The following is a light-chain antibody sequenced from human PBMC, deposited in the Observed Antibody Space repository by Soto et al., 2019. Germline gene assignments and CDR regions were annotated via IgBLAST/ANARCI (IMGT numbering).Light chain of an antibody. J-gene: IGKJ3*01. V-gene: IGKV1-27*01. CDR3: QKYNSAPF. Sequence: DIQMTQSPSSLSASVGDRVTITCRASQGISNYLAWYQQKPGKVPKLLIYAASTLQSGVPSRFSGSGSGIDFTLTISSLQPEDVATYYCQKYNSAPFFGPGTKVDIK. CDR1: QGISNY. CDR2: AAS.